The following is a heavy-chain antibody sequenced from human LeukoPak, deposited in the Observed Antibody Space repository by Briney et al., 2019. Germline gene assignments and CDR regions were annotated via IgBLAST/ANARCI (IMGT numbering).Heavy chain of an antibody. CDR3: TSSTSAYDPYYYYGMDV. Sequence: GGSLRLSCAASGFTFSGSGIHWVRQASGKGLERVGRIRSKPNSYATAYAASVKGRFTISRDDPKNTAYLQMNSLKTEDTAVYYCTSSTSAYDPYYYYGMDVWGQGTTVTVSS. D-gene: IGHD2-21*01. J-gene: IGHJ6*02. CDR2: IRSKPNSYAT. CDR1: GFTFSGSG. V-gene: IGHV3-73*01.